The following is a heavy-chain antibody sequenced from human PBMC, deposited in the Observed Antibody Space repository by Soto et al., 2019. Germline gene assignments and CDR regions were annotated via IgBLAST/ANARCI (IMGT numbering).Heavy chain of an antibody. CDR2: LIGGHYGT. J-gene: IGHJ5*02. V-gene: IGHV3-23*01. D-gene: IGHD3-10*01. Sequence: SLRLSCTASGFTLQNYAMAWVRQAPGKGLEWVSTLIGGHYGTAYSYSVKGRFTVSRDNSKNCLYLQMNSLGVEDTAMYFCAKGKSTGDIDWFDPWGQGSLVTVSS. CDR1: GFTLQNYA. CDR3: AKGKSTGDIDWFDP.